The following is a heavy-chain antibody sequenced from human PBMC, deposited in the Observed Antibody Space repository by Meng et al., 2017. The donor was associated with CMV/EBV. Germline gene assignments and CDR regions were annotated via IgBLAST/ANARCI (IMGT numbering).Heavy chain of an antibody. Sequence: GESLKISCAASGFTFSSYGMHWVRQAPGKGLEWVAVIWYDGSNKYYADSVKGRFTISRGNSKNTLYLQMNSLRAEDTAVYYCAKDSSSPPGAFDYWGQGTLVTVSS. CDR2: IWYDGSNK. V-gene: IGHV3-33*06. CDR3: AKDSSSPPGAFDY. CDR1: GFTFSSYG. D-gene: IGHD6-6*01. J-gene: IGHJ4*02.